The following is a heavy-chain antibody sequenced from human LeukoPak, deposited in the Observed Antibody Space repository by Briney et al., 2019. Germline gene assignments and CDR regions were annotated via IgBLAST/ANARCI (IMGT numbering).Heavy chain of an antibody. Sequence: PGRSLRLSCAASGFTFSNYGMHWVRQAPGKGLEWVALIWHDGSNKYYADSVKGRFTISRDNSKNTLYLQMGSLRAEDMAVYYCARGVNYYDSSGYYLNWFDPWGQGTLVTVSS. CDR1: GFTFSNYG. CDR2: IWHDGSNK. J-gene: IGHJ5*02. D-gene: IGHD3-22*01. CDR3: ARGVNYYDSSGYYLNWFDP. V-gene: IGHV3-33*01.